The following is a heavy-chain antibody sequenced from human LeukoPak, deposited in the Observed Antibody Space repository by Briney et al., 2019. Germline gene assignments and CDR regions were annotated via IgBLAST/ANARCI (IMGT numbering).Heavy chain of an antibody. J-gene: IGHJ4*02. CDR2: IYPSGTT. CDR3: ARAPIVVVPAAPDY. V-gene: IGHV4-31*01. Sequence: PSETLSLTCTVSGGSIGIGGYYWSWIRQHPGKGLEWIGYIYPSGTTYYNPSLKSQVTISVDRSKNQFSLKLSSVTAADTAVYYCARAPIVVVPAAPDYWGQGTLVTVSS. D-gene: IGHD2-2*01. CDR1: GGSIGIGGYY.